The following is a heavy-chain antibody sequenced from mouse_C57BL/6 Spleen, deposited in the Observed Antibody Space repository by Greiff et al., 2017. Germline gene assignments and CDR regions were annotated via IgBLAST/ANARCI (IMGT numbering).Heavy chain of an antibody. J-gene: IGHJ1*03. V-gene: IGHV3-6*01. D-gene: IGHD1-1*02. CDR3: ARSEIWWYFDV. CDR2: ISYDGSN. CDR1: GYSITSGYY. Sequence: EVKLMESGPGLVKPSQSLSLTCSVTGYSITSGYYWNWIRQFPGNKLEWMGYISYDGSNNYNPSLKNRISITRDTSKNQFFLKLNSVTTEDTATYYCARSEIWWYFDVWGTGTTVTVSS.